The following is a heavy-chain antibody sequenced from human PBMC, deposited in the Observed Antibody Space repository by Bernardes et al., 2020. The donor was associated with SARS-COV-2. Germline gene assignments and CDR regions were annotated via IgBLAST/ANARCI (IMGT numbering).Heavy chain of an antibody. V-gene: IGHV3-48*03. CDR2: ISSSGSTI. CDR3: ARDIGPYDFWSGYYTYYYYGMDV. CDR1: GFTFSSYE. Sequence: GGSLRLSCAASGFTFSSYEMNWVRQAPGKGLEWVSYISSSGSTIYYADSVKGRFTISRDNAKNSLYLQMNSLRAEDTAVYYCARDIGPYDFWSGYYTYYYYGMDVWGQGTTVTVSS. D-gene: IGHD3-3*01. J-gene: IGHJ6*02.